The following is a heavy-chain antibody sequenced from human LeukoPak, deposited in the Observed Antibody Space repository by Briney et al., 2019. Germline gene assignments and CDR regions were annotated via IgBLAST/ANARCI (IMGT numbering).Heavy chain of an antibody. CDR2: IKKTGSET. V-gene: IGHV3-7*01. D-gene: IGHD2-15*01. Sequence: GGSLRLSCAASGLTFSSHWMHWVRQAPGKGLEWVAYIKKTGSETYYVDSVKGRFTITRDNTRNSLFLQMYSPRAEDTAVYFCAREDGYCSGGNCYSYFDSWGQGTLVTVSS. CDR1: GLTFSSHW. J-gene: IGHJ4*02. CDR3: AREDGYCSGGNCYSYFDS.